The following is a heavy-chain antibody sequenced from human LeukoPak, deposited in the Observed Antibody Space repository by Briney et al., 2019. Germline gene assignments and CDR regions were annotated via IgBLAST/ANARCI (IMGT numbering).Heavy chain of an antibody. CDR2: ISGSGGST. D-gene: IGHD2-2*01. Sequence: PGGSLRLSCAASGFTFSSYAMSWVRQAPGKGLEWVSAISGSGGSTYCADSVKGRFTISRDNSKNTLYLQMNSLRVEDSAVFYCTRDHPDCRGTSCLLFDSWGQGTLVTVSS. CDR3: TRDHPDCRGTSCLLFDS. CDR1: GFTFSSYA. J-gene: IGHJ4*02. V-gene: IGHV3-23*01.